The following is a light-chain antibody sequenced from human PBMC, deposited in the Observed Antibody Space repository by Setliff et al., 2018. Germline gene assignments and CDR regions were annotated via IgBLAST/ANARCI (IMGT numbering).Light chain of an antibody. Sequence: QSVLAQPASVSGSPGQSITISCTGTSSDVGGYNYVSWYQQHPGKAPKLMIYDVSKRPSGVSNRFSGSKSGNTASLTISGLQAEDEADHYCSSYTSSSTPYVFGTGTKGTVL. J-gene: IGLJ1*01. CDR1: SSDVGGYNY. CDR3: SSYTSSSTPYV. V-gene: IGLV2-14*01. CDR2: DVS.